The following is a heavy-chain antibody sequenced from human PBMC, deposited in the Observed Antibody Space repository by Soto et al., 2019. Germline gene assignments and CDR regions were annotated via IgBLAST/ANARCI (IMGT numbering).Heavy chain of an antibody. CDR2: ISGSGGST. CDR3: AKDKAPSSGGSSTFDY. D-gene: IGHD2-15*01. CDR1: GFTFSSYA. Sequence: EVQLLESGGGLVQPGGSLRLSCAASGFTFSSYAMSWVRQAPGKGLEWVSAISGSGGSTYYADSVKGRFTISRDNSKNTLYLQMNSLRAEDTAVYYCAKDKAPSSGGSSTFDYWGQETLVTVS. J-gene: IGHJ4*02. V-gene: IGHV3-23*01.